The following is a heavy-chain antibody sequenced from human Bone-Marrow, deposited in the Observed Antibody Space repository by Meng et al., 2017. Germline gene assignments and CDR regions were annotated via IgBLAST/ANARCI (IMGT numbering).Heavy chain of an antibody. CDR2: ISYDGSNK. CDR1: GFTFSWYG. J-gene: IGHJ4*02. V-gene: IGHV3-30*19. CDR3: ARLVVVAAIDY. D-gene: IGHD2-15*01. Sequence: GQVGEGGGGVVPLWRSSSSSWAAVGFTFSWYGMHWVRQAPGKGLGWVAVISYDGSNKYYADSVKGRLTISRDNSKNTLYLQMNSLRAEDTAVYYCARLVVVAAIDYWGQGTLVTVSS.